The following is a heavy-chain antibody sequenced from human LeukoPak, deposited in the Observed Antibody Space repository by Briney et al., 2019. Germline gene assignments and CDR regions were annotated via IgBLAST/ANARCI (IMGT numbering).Heavy chain of an antibody. V-gene: IGHV1-18*01. Sequence: ASVKVSCKASGYTFTNYGISWVRQAPGQGLEWMGWISAYNGNTNYAQKLQGRVTMTTDTSTSTAYMELRSLRSDDTAVYYCPREILYYGSGSYHLDYWGQGTLVTVSS. J-gene: IGHJ4*02. CDR2: ISAYNGNT. CDR3: PREILYYGSGSYHLDY. D-gene: IGHD3-10*01. CDR1: GYTFTNYG.